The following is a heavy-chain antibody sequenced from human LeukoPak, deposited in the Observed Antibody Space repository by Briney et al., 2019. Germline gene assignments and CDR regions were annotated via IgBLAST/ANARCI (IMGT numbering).Heavy chain of an antibody. Sequence: ASVKVSCKASGYTFTSYGISWVRQAPGQGLEWMGWISAYNGNTNYARKLQGRVTMTTDTSTSTAYMELRSLRSDDTAVYYCARDRWGPGDPANYYGMDVWGQGTTVTVSS. J-gene: IGHJ6*02. CDR1: GYTFTSYG. CDR2: ISAYNGNT. CDR3: ARDRWGPGDPANYYGMDV. V-gene: IGHV1-18*01. D-gene: IGHD7-27*01.